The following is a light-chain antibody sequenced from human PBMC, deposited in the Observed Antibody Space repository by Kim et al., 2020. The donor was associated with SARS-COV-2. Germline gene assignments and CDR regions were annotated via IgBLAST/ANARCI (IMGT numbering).Light chain of an antibody. CDR3: QQYNNWPTWT. V-gene: IGKV3-15*01. Sequence: SPAGRATLPCSASQSVSSHLAWYPQKPGQAPRLLIYGASTRATGIPARFSGSGSGTEFTLTISSLQSEDFAVYYCQQYNNWPTWTFGQGTKVDIK. CDR1: QSVSSH. J-gene: IGKJ1*01. CDR2: GAS.